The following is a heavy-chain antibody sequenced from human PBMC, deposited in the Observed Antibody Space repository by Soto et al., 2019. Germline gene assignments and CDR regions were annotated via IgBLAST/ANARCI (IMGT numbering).Heavy chain of an antibody. J-gene: IGHJ4*02. CDR3: TRQREDSSTGCFDY. D-gene: IGHD3-22*01. CDR1: GFTFSGSA. Sequence: EVQLVESGGGLVQPGGSLKLSCAASGFTFSGSAMHWVRQASGKGLEWVGRIRSKANSYATAYAASVKGRFTISRDDSKNTAYLQMNSLKTEDTAVYYCTRQREDSSTGCFDYWGQGTLVTVSS. V-gene: IGHV3-73*01. CDR2: IRSKANSYAT.